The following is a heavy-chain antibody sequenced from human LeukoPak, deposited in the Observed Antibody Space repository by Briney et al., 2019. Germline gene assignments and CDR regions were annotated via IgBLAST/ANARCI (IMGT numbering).Heavy chain of an antibody. J-gene: IGHJ6*03. V-gene: IGHV3-53*01. D-gene: IGHD6-13*01. CDR1: GFTFSSYS. Sequence: GGSLRLSCAASGFTFSSYSMNWVRQAPGKGLEWVSVIYSGGSTNYADSVKGRFTISRDNSKNTLYLQMNSLRAEDTAVYYCARASSWAYYYYYYMDVWGKGTTVTVSS. CDR2: IYSGGST. CDR3: ARASSWAYYYYYYMDV.